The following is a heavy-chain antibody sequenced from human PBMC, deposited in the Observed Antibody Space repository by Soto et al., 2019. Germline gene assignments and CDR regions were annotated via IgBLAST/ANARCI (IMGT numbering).Heavy chain of an antibody. Sequence: PSETLYLTCAVSGYSISSSNWWGWIRQPPGKGLEWIGYIYYSGTTYYNPSLKSRVTMSVDTSKNQFSLKLTSVTAVDTAVYYCARREIQGPIDYWGQGTLVTVS. J-gene: IGHJ4*02. CDR1: GYSISSSNW. D-gene: IGHD1-26*01. CDR2: IYYSGTT. CDR3: ARREIQGPIDY. V-gene: IGHV4-28*01.